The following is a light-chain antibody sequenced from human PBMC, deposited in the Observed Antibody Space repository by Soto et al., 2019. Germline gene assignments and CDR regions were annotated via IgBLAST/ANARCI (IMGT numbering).Light chain of an antibody. CDR2: GAS. J-gene: IGKJ2*01. V-gene: IGKV3-20*01. CDR1: QSVSSDY. Sequence: EVVLTQSPDTLSLSPGERATLSCRASQSVSSDYLVWYQQKPGQAPRLLIYGASSRATGIPDRFSGSGSGTDFTLTISSLQPDDFATYYCQQYNSLYTFGQGTKLEIK. CDR3: QQYNSLYT.